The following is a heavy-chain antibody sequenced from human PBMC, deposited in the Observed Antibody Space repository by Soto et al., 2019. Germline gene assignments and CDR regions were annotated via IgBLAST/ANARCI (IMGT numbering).Heavy chain of an antibody. CDR3: AKVLYAPYGPYFDY. CDR2: IYSGGST. Sequence: EVQLVESGGGLIQPGGSLRLSCAASGFTVSSNYMSWVRQAPGKGLEWVSVIYSGGSTYYADSVKGRFTISRDNSKNTLYLQMNSLRAEDTAVYYCAKVLYAPYGPYFDYWGQGTLVTVSS. D-gene: IGHD4-17*01. CDR1: GFTVSSNY. J-gene: IGHJ4*02. V-gene: IGHV3-53*01.